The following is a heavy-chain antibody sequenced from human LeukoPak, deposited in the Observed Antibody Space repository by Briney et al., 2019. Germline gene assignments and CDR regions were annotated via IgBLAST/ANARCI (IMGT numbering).Heavy chain of an antibody. D-gene: IGHD6-13*01. V-gene: IGHV4-59*01. CDR1: GGSISSYY. CDR3: ARGVYIAAAQYGY. J-gene: IGHJ4*02. CDR2: IYYSGTT. Sequence: SETLSLTCTVSGGSISSYYWSWIRQPPGKGLEWIGYIYYSGTTNYNPSLKSRITISVDTSKNQFSLKLSSVTAADTAVYYCARGVYIAAAQYGYWGQGTLVTVSS.